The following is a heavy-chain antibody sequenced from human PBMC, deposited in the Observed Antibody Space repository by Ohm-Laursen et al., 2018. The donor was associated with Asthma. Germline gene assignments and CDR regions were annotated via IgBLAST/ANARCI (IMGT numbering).Heavy chain of an antibody. CDR1: GGSISSYY. CDR2: IYYSGST. D-gene: IGHD1-20*01. V-gene: IGHV4-59*01. Sequence: TLSLTCTVSGGSISSYYWSWIRQPPGKGLEWIGYIYYSGSTNYNPSLKSRVTISVDTSKNQFSLKLSSVDAADTAVYYCARDPTRTYNWNDGYGMNVWGQGTTVTVSS. J-gene: IGHJ6*02. CDR3: ARDPTRTYNWNDGYGMNV.